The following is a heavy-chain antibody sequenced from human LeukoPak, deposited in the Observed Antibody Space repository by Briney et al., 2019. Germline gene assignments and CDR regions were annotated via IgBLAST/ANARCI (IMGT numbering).Heavy chain of an antibody. CDR3: ARGAHYYDSSGYLGLLNY. D-gene: IGHD3-22*01. J-gene: IGHJ4*02. V-gene: IGHV3-30*14. CDR2: ISYDGSNK. CDR1: GFTFSSYA. Sequence: PGGSLRLSCAASGFTFSSYAMHWVRQAPGKGLEWVAVISYDGSNKYYADSVKGRFTISRDNSKNTLYLQMGSLRAEDMAVYYCARGAHYYDSSGYLGLLNYWGQGTLVTVSS.